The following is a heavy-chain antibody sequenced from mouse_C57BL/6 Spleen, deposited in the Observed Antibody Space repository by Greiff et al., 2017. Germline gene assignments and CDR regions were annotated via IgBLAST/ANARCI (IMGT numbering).Heavy chain of an antibody. V-gene: IGHV1-54*01. Sequence: VQLQQSGAELVRPGTSVKVSCKASGYAFTNYLIEWVKQRPGQGLEWIGVINPGSGGTNYNEKFKGKATLTADKSSSTAYMQLSSLTSEDSAVYFCARGGYDYDEEYFDYWGQGTTLTVSS. CDR2: INPGSGGT. D-gene: IGHD2-4*01. CDR1: GYAFTNYL. CDR3: ARGGYDYDEEYFDY. J-gene: IGHJ2*01.